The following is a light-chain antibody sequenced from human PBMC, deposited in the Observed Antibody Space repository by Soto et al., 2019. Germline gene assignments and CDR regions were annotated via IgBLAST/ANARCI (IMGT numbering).Light chain of an antibody. Sequence: QSLLAQPASVSWSPGQSITISCTGSSSDVGAYNFVSWYQHHPGKAPKLILYEVTTRPSGVSSRFSGSKSGNTAPLTISGLQADDEANYYCSSYTSSNTPYVFGTGTKVTVL. CDR3: SSYTSSNTPYV. V-gene: IGLV2-14*01. J-gene: IGLJ1*01. CDR1: SSDVGAYNF. CDR2: EVT.